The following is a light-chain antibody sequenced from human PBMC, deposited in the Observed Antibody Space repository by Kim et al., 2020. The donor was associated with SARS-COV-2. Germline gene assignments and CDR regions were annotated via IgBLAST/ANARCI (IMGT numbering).Light chain of an antibody. V-gene: IGLV3-21*01. J-gene: IGLJ1*01. CDR2: YNN. CDR3: QVWDSSTDHYV. CDR1: NLASKS. Sequence: ELTQPPSVSVAPGRTARITCGGINLASKSVHWYQLKPGQAPVLVIYYNNDRPSGIPERFSGSNSGNTATLTISRVEAGDEADYYCQVWDSSTDHYVFGAGTKVTVL.